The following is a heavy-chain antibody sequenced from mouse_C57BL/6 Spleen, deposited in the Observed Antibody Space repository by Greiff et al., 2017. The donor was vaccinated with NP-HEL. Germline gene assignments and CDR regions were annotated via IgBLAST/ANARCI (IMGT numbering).Heavy chain of an antibody. V-gene: IGHV3-2*02. D-gene: IGHD1-2*01. J-gene: IGHJ2*01. CDR1: GYSITSGYG. CDR3: ARTARIKY. Sequence: DVQLQESGPGLVKPSQSLSLTCTVTGYSITSGYGWNWIRQFPGNKLEWMGYISYSGSTNYNPSLKSRISITRDTSKNQFVLQLSSVTTEDTATYYCARTARIKYWGQGTTLTVSS. CDR2: ISYSGST.